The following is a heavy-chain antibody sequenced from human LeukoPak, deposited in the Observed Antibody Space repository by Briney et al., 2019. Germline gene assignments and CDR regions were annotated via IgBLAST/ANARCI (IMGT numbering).Heavy chain of an antibody. J-gene: IGHJ6*03. CDR3: ARGYYGSGSHCCHMDV. CDR1: VGSFSGYY. D-gene: IGHD3-10*01. CDR2: INHSGST. Sequence: SETLSLTCAVYVGSFSGYYWSWIRQPPRKGLEWIGEINHSGSTNYNSSLKSRVTISVDTSKNQFSLKLTSVTAADTAVYYCARGYYGSGSHCCHMDVWGKGTTITVS. V-gene: IGHV4-34*01.